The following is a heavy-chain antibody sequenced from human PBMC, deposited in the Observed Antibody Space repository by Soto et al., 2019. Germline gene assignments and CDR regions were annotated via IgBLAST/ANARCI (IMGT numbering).Heavy chain of an antibody. D-gene: IGHD3-22*01. CDR2: IKSKTDGGAT. CDR3: AKDSEDYDSCPPVF. CDR1: GFTFTNAW. Sequence: GGSLRLSCAASGFTFTNAWMNWVRQAPGKGLEWVGRIKSKTDGGATDYAAPVKGRFTISRDNSKNTLYLQMNSLRAEDTAVYYCAKDSEDYDSCPPVFWGQGTLVTVSS. J-gene: IGHJ4*02. V-gene: IGHV3-15*07.